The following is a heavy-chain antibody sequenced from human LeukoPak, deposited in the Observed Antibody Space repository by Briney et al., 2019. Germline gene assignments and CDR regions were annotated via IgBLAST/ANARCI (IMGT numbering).Heavy chain of an antibody. D-gene: IGHD5-18*01. J-gene: IGHJ4*02. Sequence: GGSLRLSCAASGFTFSKYWMTWVRQAPGKGLEWVANIKQDESEKYYADSVKGRFSVSRDNGKSSLYLQMNSLRAEDTAVYYCARDRGGYSYGFGHFGYWGQGTLVTVSS. CDR1: GFTFSKYW. CDR2: IKQDESEK. CDR3: ARDRGGYSYGFGHFGY. V-gene: IGHV3-7*01.